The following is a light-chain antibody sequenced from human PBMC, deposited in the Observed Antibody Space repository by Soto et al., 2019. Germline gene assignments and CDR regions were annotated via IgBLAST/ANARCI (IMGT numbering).Light chain of an antibody. Sequence: QPVLAQPRSVSGSPGQSVTISCTGTSSDVGGYNYVTWYQHHAGKAPKLRIYDVNKRPSGVPDRFSGSRSGNTASLTISGLQTEDEAEYFCCSYAGSNTLVCGGGTKLTVL. CDR1: SSDVGGYNY. CDR3: CSYAGSNTLV. V-gene: IGLV2-11*01. J-gene: IGLJ3*02. CDR2: DVN.